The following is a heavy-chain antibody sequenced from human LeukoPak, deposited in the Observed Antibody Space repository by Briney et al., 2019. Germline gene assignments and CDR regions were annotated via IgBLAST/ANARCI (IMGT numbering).Heavy chain of an antibody. Sequence: SETLSLTCSVSGDSISTSSYYWGWIRQPPGKGLEWIGTIYYSGSTYYNPSLTSRVTISVDTSKNQFSLKLSSVTAADTAVYYCARHKDYYYSYMDVWGRGTTVTISS. V-gene: IGHV4-39*01. CDR3: ARHKDYYYSYMDV. CDR2: IYYSGST. CDR1: GDSISTSSYY. J-gene: IGHJ6*03.